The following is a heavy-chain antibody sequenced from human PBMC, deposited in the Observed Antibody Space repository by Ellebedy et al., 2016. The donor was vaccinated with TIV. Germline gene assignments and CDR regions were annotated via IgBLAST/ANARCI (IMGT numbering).Heavy chain of an antibody. CDR1: GGTFSSYA. Sequence: ASVKVSCKASGGTFSSYAISWLRQAPGQGLEWMGGIIPIFGTANYAQKFQGRVTITADESASTAYMELSSLRSEDTAVYYCARDFFRYPSVYSSSWVYWGQGTLVTVSS. V-gene: IGHV1-69*13. CDR3: ARDFFRYPSVYSSSWVY. J-gene: IGHJ4*02. CDR2: IIPIFGTA. D-gene: IGHD6-13*01.